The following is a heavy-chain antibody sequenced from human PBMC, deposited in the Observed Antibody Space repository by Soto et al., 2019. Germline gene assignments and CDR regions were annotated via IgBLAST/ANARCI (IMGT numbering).Heavy chain of an antibody. D-gene: IGHD1-26*01. V-gene: IGHV4-34*01. Sequence: PSATLSITCAVDGGSFSGYYCRWIRQPPGKGLEWIGDINHSVSTNYNPSLKSRLTLSVDTSKNQFSLKLSSVTAADTAVYYCARHDLGSGFNYWGQGTLVTVSS. CDR3: ARHDLGSGFNY. CDR2: INHSVST. CDR1: GGSFSGYY. J-gene: IGHJ4*02.